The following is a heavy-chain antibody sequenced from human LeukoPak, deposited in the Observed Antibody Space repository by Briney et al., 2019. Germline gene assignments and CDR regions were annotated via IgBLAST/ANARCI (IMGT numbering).Heavy chain of an antibody. J-gene: IGHJ6*03. D-gene: IGHD2-2*01. CDR3: AIVVVPAAYYYYMDV. CDR2: IIPIFGTA. V-gene: IGHV1-69*05. Sequence: SVKVSXKASGGTFSSYAISWVRQAPGQGLEWIGGIIPIFGTANYAQKFQGRVTITTDESTSTAYMELSSLRSEDTAVYYCAIVVVPAAYYYYMDVWGKGTTVTVSS. CDR1: GGTFSSYA.